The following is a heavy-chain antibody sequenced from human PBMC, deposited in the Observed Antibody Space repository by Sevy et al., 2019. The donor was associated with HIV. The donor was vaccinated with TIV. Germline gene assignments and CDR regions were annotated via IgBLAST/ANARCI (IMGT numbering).Heavy chain of an antibody. D-gene: IGHD3-22*01. CDR1: GGSISSYY. J-gene: IGHJ3*02. Sequence: SETLSLTCTVSGGSISSYYWSWIRQPPGKGPEWIGYIYYSGSTNYNPSLKSRVTISVDTSKNQFSLRRSSVTAADTAVYYCARDKRDYYDSSGYYYWYAFDIWGQGTMVTVSS. CDR2: IYYSGST. CDR3: ARDKRDYYDSSGYYYWYAFDI. V-gene: IGHV4-59*01.